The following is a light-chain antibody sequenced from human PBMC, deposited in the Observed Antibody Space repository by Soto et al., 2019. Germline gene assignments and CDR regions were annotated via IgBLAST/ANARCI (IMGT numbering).Light chain of an antibody. CDR3: QQFNNYPRT. Sequence: DIQVTQSPSFLSASVGDRVTITCRASQAISNYLAWYQQIPGRAPKLLIYTASTLHSGVPSRFSGSGSGTEFTLTISSLQTEDFATYYGQQFNNYPRTFGQGTKLEIK. V-gene: IGKV1-9*01. J-gene: IGKJ2*01. CDR2: TAS. CDR1: QAISNY.